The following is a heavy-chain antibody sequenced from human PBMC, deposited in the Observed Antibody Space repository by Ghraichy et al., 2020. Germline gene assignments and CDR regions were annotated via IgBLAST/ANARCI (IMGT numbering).Heavy chain of an antibody. Sequence: GESLNISCAASGFTFSTCAMSWVRQAPGKGLEWVSGISGRGDNTYYIDSVKGRFTISRDNSKNTLYLQMNSLRVEDTAVYYCAKAMDPDIVGVPAAEVRFDPWGQGTLVTVSS. J-gene: IGHJ5*02. V-gene: IGHV3-23*01. CDR2: ISGRGDNT. CDR1: GFTFSTCA. D-gene: IGHD2-2*01. CDR3: AKAMDPDIVGVPAAEVRFDP.